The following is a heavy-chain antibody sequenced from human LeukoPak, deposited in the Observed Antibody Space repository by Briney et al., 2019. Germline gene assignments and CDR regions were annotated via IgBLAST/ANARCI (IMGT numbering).Heavy chain of an antibody. CDR3: ASSMIDSGSAEYFQH. CDR1: GGTFSSYA. V-gene: IGHV1-69*05. Sequence: SVKVSRKASGGTFSSYAISWVRQAPGQGLEWMGGIIPIFGTANYAQKFQGRVTITTDESTSTAYMELSSLRSEDTAVYYCASSMIDSGSAEYFQHWGQGTLVTVSS. CDR2: IIPIFGTA. D-gene: IGHD3-22*01. J-gene: IGHJ1*01.